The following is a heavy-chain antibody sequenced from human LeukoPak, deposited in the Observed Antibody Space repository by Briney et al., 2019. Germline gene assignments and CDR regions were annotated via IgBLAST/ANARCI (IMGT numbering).Heavy chain of an antibody. D-gene: IGHD4-17*01. Sequence: GRSLRLSCAASGFTFGTSAMHWVRQAPGKGREWVGIISYHGRKKLYADSVKGRFSISRDNAENTLYLQMNSLRPDDTALYYCARVASLSVTHYYYYGMDVWGPGTTVSVSS. CDR2: ISYHGRKK. J-gene: IGHJ6*02. CDR3: ARVASLSVTHYYYYGMDV. V-gene: IGHV3-30*04. CDR1: GFTFGTSA.